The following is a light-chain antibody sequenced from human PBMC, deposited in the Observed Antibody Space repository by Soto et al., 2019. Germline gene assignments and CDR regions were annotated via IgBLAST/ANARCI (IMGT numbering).Light chain of an antibody. J-gene: IGKJ1*01. CDR3: QQSYSTPPT. V-gene: IGKV1-39*01. CDR2: AAS. Sequence: DIQMTQSPSSLSASVGDRVTIAFRASQSISSYFNWYQQKPGKDPKLLIYAASSLQSGVPSRFSGSGSGTDFTLTISSLQPEDFATYYCQQSYSTPPTFGQGTKVEIK. CDR1: QSISSY.